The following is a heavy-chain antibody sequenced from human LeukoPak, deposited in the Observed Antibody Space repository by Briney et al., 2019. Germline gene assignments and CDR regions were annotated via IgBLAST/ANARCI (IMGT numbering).Heavy chain of an antibody. CDR3: AKDRRGTMVRGVIKYFDY. CDR2: ISYDGSNK. V-gene: IGHV3-30-3*01. CDR1: GFTFSSYA. J-gene: IGHJ4*02. Sequence: PGGSLRLSCAASGFTFSSYAMHWVRQAPGKGLEWVAVISYDGSNKYYADSVKGRFTISRDNSKNTLYLQMNSLRAEDTAVYYCAKDRRGTMVRGVIKYFDYWGQGTLVTVSS. D-gene: IGHD3-10*01.